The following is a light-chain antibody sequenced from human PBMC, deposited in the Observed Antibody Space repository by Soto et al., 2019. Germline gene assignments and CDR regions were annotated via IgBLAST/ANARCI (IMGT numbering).Light chain of an antibody. CDR2: KVS. CDR1: QSLVYSDGNTY. Sequence: DVVMTQSPLSLPVTLGQPASISCRSSQSLVYSDGNTYLNWFQQRPGQSPRRLIYKVSNRDSGVPHRYTGSGSGPDFPPEISGVEAEDVGVSYSMQGTYWPPKLTVGQGPRLEMK. CDR3: MQGTYWPPKLT. J-gene: IGKJ5*01. V-gene: IGKV2-30*01.